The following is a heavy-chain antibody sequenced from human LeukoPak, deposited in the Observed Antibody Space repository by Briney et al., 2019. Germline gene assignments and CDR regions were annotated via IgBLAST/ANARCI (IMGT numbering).Heavy chain of an antibody. CDR3: ARGLWRWFGEFYYYYYYMDV. J-gene: IGHJ6*03. CDR2: INHSGST. CDR1: GGSFSGYY. Sequence: SETLPLTCAVYGGSFSGYYWSWIRQPPGKGLEWIGEINHSGSTNYNPSLKSRVTISVDTSKNQFSLKLSSVTAADTAVYCCARGLWRWFGEFYYYYYYMDVWGKGTTVTVSS. V-gene: IGHV4-34*01. D-gene: IGHD3-10*01.